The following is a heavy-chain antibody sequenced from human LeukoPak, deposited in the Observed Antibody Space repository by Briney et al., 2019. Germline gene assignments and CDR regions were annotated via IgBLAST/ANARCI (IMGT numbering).Heavy chain of an antibody. Sequence: KPSETLSLTCTVSGGSISSYYWSWIRQPPGKGLEWIGYIYYSGSTNYNPSLKSRVTISVDTSKNQFSLKLSSMTAADTAVYYCARASYYDFWSGYYFDYWGQGTLVTVSS. CDR1: GGSISSYY. CDR2: IYYSGST. D-gene: IGHD3-3*01. CDR3: ARASYYDFWSGYYFDY. V-gene: IGHV4-59*01. J-gene: IGHJ4*02.